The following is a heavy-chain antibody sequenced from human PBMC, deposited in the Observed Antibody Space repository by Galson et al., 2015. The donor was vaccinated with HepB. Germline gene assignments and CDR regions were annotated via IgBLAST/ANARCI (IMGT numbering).Heavy chain of an antibody. CDR2: ISYDGSNK. V-gene: IGHV3-30*18. J-gene: IGHJ6*02. CDR3: AKDILFGQQLDSMDV. CDR1: GFTFSSYG. D-gene: IGHD6-13*01. Sequence: SLRLSCAASGFTFSSYGMHWVRQAPGKGLEWVAVISYDGSNKYYADSVKGRFTISRDNSKNTLYLQMNSLRAEDTAVYYCAKDILFGQQLDSMDVWGQGTTVTVSS.